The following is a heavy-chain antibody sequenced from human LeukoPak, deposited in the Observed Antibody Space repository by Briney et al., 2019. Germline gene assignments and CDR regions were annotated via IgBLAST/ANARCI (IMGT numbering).Heavy chain of an antibody. CDR1: GFTFSSYE. D-gene: IGHD3-10*01. J-gene: IGHJ4*02. CDR3: ARDVFGEFNFDY. CDR2: ISSSGSTI. Sequence: GGSLRLSCAASGFTFSSYEMSWVRQAPGKGLEWVSYISSSGSTIYYADSVKGRFTISRDNAKNSLYLQMNSLRAEDTAVYYCARDVFGEFNFDYWGQGTLVTVSS. V-gene: IGHV3-48*03.